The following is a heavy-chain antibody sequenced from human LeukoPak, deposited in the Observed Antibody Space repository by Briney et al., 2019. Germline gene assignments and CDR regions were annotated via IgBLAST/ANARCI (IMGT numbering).Heavy chain of an antibody. Sequence: PGGALRVSCAAPGFTFSSYAMSWVRQALGKGLEWVSAISGSGGSTYYADSVKGRFTISRDNSKNTLYLQMNSQRAEDTAVYYCAKSSSGYYFEYWGQGTLVTVPS. CDR3: AKSSSGYYFEY. D-gene: IGHD3-22*01. V-gene: IGHV3-23*01. CDR1: GFTFSSYA. J-gene: IGHJ4*02. CDR2: ISGSGGST.